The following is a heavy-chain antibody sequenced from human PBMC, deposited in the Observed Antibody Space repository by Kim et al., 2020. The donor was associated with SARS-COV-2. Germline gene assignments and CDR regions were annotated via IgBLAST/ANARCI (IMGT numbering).Heavy chain of an antibody. D-gene: IGHD5-18*01. J-gene: IGHJ5*02. CDR1: GFTFNSYA. Sequence: GGSLRLSCAASGFTFNSYAMHWVRQAPGKGLEWVAVISYDGSNKYYADSVKGRFTISRDNSKNTLYLQMNSLRAEDTAVYYCASGDSDNSYGSNWFDAWGQGTLVTVSS. V-gene: IGHV3-30*04. CDR2: ISYDGSNK. CDR3: ASGDSDNSYGSNWFDA.